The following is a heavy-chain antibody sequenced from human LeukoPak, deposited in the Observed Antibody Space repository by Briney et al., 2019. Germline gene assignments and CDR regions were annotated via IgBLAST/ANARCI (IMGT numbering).Heavy chain of an antibody. D-gene: IGHD6-13*01. CDR3: TTDPGIPNYYYYMDV. J-gene: IGHJ6*03. Sequence: PGGSLRLSCAASGSTFSSYSMNWVRQAPGKGLEWVGRIKSKTDGGTTDYAAPVKGRFTISRDDSKNTLYLQMNSLKTEDTAVYYCTTDPGIPNYYYYMDVWGKGTTVTISS. CDR2: IKSKTDGGTT. CDR1: GSTFSSYS. V-gene: IGHV3-15*01.